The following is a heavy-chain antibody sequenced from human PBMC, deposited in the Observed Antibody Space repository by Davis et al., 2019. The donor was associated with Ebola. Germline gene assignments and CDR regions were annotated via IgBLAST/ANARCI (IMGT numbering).Heavy chain of an antibody. Sequence: GESLKISCAASGFTFSSYGMHWVRQAPGKGLEWVAVISYDGSNKYYADSVKGRFTISRDNSKNTLYLQMNSLRAEDTAVYYCAKGLTRVVVRMGFDPWGQGTLVTVSS. CDR3: AKGLTRVVVRMGFDP. J-gene: IGHJ5*02. D-gene: IGHD3-22*01. CDR2: ISYDGSNK. V-gene: IGHV3-30*18. CDR1: GFTFSSYG.